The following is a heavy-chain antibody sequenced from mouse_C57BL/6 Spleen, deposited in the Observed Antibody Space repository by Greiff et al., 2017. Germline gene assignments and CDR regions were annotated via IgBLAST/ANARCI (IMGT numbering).Heavy chain of an antibody. Sequence: VHVKQSGPELVKPGASVKIPCKASGYTFTDYNMDWVKQSHGKSLEWIGDINPNNGGTIYNQKFKGKATLTVDKSSSTAYMELRSLTSEDTAVYYCARFISTVVATRAMDYWGQGTSVTVSS. CDR3: ARFISTVVATRAMDY. V-gene: IGHV1-18*01. J-gene: IGHJ4*01. CDR2: INPNNGGT. CDR1: GYTFTDYN. D-gene: IGHD1-1*01.